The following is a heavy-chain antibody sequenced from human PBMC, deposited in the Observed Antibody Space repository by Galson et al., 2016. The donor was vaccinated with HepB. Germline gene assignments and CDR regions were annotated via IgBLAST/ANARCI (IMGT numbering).Heavy chain of an antibody. D-gene: IGHD2-2*01. CDR1: GGSISSSTYY. Sequence: ETLSLTCNVSGGSISSSTYYWGWVRQPPGKGLEWIATIYHSGSTFFNPSLKSRVFISVDTSKNQFSLRVTSVAAADTAVYYCVRHSASSNSFDPWGHGTLVTVAS. V-gene: IGHV4-39*01. CDR2: IYHSGST. CDR3: VRHSASSNSFDP. J-gene: IGHJ5*02.